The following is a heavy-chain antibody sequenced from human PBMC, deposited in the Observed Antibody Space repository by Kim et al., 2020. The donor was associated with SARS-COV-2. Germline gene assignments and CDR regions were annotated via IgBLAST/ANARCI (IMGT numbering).Heavy chain of an antibody. CDR1: GGSISSGGYY. Sequence: SETLSLTCTVSGGSISSGGYYWSWIRQHPGKGLEWIGYISYGGSTYYNPSLKSRVTISVDTSKNQFSLKLSSVTAADTAVYYCARDTLDYGDYVGVVYFYGMDVWGQGTTVTVSS. CDR2: ISYGGST. D-gene: IGHD4-17*01. J-gene: IGHJ6*02. CDR3: ARDTLDYGDYVGVVYFYGMDV. V-gene: IGHV4-31*03.